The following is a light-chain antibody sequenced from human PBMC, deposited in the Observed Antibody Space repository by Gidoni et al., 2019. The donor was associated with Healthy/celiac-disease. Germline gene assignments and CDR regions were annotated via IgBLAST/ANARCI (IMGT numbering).Light chain of an antibody. J-gene: IGLJ2*01. CDR2: KDS. Sequence: SYELTQPPSVSVSPGQTARSTCSGDALPKQYAYWYQQKPGQAPVLVIYKDSERPSGIPERFSGSSSGTTVTLTISGVQAEDEADYYCQSADSSGILFGGGTKLTVL. CDR3: QSADSSGIL. CDR1: ALPKQY. V-gene: IGLV3-25*03.